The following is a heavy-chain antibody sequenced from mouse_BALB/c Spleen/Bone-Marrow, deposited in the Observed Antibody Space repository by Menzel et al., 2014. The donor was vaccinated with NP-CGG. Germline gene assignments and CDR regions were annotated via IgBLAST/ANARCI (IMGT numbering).Heavy chain of an antibody. J-gene: IGHJ1*01. CDR2: IDPANGNT. CDR1: GFNIKDTY. D-gene: IGHD2-4*01. CDR3: ANYDYGWYFDV. Sequence: XXLQQSGAELVKPGASVKLSCTASGFNIKDTYMHWVKQRPEQGLEWXXRIDPANGNTKYDPKFQGKATITADTSSNTAYLQLSSLTSEDTAVYYCANYDYGWYFDVWGAGTTVTVSS. V-gene: IGHV14-3*02.